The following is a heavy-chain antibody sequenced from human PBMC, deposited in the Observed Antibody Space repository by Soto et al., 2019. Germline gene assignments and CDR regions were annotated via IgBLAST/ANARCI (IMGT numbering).Heavy chain of an antibody. CDR3: ATKIVAATSDY. J-gene: IGHJ4*02. CDR1: GFTLSRYD. CDR2: IPYDGSNK. D-gene: IGHD2-15*01. Sequence: GGALRLPCAASGFTLSRYDNHWGRQGPGKGLEWVAVIPYDGSNKYYADSVKGRFTISRDNSKNTLYLQMNSLRTEDTAVYYCATKIVAATSDYWGQGTLVTVSS. V-gene: IGHV3-30*03.